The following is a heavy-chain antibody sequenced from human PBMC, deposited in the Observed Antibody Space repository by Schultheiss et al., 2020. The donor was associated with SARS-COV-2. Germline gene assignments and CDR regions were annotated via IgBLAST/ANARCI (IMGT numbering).Heavy chain of an antibody. CDR3: ARGGQWLLLLTGYWFDP. CDR2: MNPNSGNT. CDR1: GGTFSSYA. J-gene: IGHJ5*02. V-gene: IGHV1-8*02. D-gene: IGHD3-22*01. Sequence: ASVKVSCKASGGTFSSYAISWVRQAPGQGLEWMGWMNPNSGNTGYAQKFQGRVTMTRNTSISTAYMELSSLRSEDTAVYYCARGGQWLLLLTGYWFDPWGQGTLVTVSS.